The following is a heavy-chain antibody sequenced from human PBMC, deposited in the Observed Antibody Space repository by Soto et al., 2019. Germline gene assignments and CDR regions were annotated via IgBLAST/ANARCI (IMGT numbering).Heavy chain of an antibody. V-gene: IGHV3-23*01. CDR2: ISGSGGST. D-gene: IGHD6-6*01. J-gene: IGHJ4*02. CDR1: GFTFSSYA. CDR3: AKGYGIAARLPSRVYFEY. Sequence: PGGSLRLSCAASGFTFSSYAMSWVRQAPGKGLEWVSAISGSGGSTYYAESVKGRFTISRDNSKNTLYLQMKSLRAEDTAVYYCAKGYGIAARLPSRVYFEYWGEGTLVTVSS.